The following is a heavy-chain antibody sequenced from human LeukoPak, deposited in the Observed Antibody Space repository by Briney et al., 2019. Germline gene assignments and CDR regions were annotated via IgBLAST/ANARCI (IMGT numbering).Heavy chain of an antibody. D-gene: IGHD4-17*01. J-gene: IGHJ4*02. CDR2: ISSSGSTI. Sequence: GGSLRLSCAASGFTFSSYWMSWVRQAPGKGLEWVSYISSSGSTIYYADSVKGRFTISRDNAKNSLYLQMNSLRAEDTAVYYCARVVVGDYGDPAFDYWGQGTLVTVSS. CDR1: GFTFSSYW. V-gene: IGHV3-48*04. CDR3: ARVVVGDYGDPAFDY.